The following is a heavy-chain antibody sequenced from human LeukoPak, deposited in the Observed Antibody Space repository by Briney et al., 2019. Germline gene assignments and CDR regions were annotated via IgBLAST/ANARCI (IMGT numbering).Heavy chain of an antibody. CDR3: ARDTMVRGVIILDY. J-gene: IGHJ4*02. V-gene: IGHV1-18*01. CDR2: ISAYNGNT. D-gene: IGHD3-10*01. CDR1: GYTFTSYG. Sequence: EASVKVSCKASGYTFTSYGISWVRQAPGQGLEWMGWISAYNGNTNYAQKLQGRVTMTTDTSTSTAYMELRSLRSDDTAVYYCARDTMVRGVIILDYWGQGTLVTVSS.